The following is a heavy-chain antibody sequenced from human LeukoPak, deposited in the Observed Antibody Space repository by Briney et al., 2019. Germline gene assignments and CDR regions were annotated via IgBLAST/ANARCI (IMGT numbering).Heavy chain of an antibody. Sequence: SGPTLVNXTQTLTLTYTFSGFSLSTSGVGVGWIRQPPGKALEWLALIYWNDDKRYSPSLKSRLTITKDTSKNQVVLTMTNMDPVDTATYYCAHSEDYYDSSALDYWGQGTLVTVSS. CDR3: AHSEDYYDSSALDY. V-gene: IGHV2-5*01. J-gene: IGHJ4*02. CDR2: IYWNDDK. D-gene: IGHD3-22*01. CDR1: GFSLSTSGVG.